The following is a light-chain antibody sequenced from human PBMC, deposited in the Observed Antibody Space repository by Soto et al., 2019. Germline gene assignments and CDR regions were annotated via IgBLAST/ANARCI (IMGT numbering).Light chain of an antibody. V-gene: IGKV3-20*01. CDR1: QSVSSSY. CDR3: QQYGSSPSMYT. Sequence: EIVLTQSPGTLSLSPGERATLSCRASQSVSSSYLAWYQQKPGQAPRLLIYGASSRATGIPDRFSGSGSGTDFTHTISRMEPEDFAVYYCQQYGSSPSMYTFGQGTMVEIK. J-gene: IGKJ2*01. CDR2: GAS.